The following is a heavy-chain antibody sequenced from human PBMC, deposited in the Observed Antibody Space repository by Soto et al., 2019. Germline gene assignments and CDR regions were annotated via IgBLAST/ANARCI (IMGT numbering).Heavy chain of an antibody. V-gene: IGHV5-51*01. CDR2: IYPGDSDT. CDR3: ARQDERYYVSSGIAY. D-gene: IGHD3-22*01. CDR1: GYSFTSYW. Sequence: GESLKISCKGSGYSFTSYWIGWVRQMPGKGLEWMGIIYPGDSDTRYSPSFQGQVTISADKSISTAYLQWSSLKASDTAMYYCARQDERYYVSSGIAYWGKGTRATVS. J-gene: IGHJ4*02.